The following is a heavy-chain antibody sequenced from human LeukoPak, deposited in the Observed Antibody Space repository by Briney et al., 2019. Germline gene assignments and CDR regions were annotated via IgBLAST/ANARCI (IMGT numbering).Heavy chain of an antibody. CDR1: EITLSRYA. J-gene: IGHJ6*04. V-gene: IGHV3-23*01. D-gene: IGHD3-10*02. CDR3: AELGITMIGGV. CDR2: ISGSGGST. Sequence: PGGSLRLSCAASEITLSRYAMSWVRQAPGKGLEWVSAISGSGGSTYYADSVKGRFTISRDNSKNTLYLQMNSLRAEDTAVYYCAELGITMIGGVWGKGTTVTISS.